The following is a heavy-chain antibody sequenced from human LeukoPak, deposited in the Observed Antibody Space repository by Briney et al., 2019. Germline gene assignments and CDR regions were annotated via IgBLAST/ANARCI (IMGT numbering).Heavy chain of an antibody. Sequence: PSETLSLTCTVSGGSISSGGYYWSWIRQHPGKGLEWIGYIYYSGSTYYNPSLKSRVTISVDTSKNQFSLKLSSVTAADTAVYYWAREVYSSPSRNWFDPRGQGTLVNVSS. CDR1: GGSISSGGYY. CDR2: IYYSGST. J-gene: IGHJ5*02. D-gene: IGHD6-13*01. CDR3: AREVYSSPSRNWFDP. V-gene: IGHV4-31*03.